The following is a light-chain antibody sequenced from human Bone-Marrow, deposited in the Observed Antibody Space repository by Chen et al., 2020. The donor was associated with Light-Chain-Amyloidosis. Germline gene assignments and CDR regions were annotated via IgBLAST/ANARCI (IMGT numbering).Light chain of an antibody. CDR2: RDT. CDR3: QSADSSGTYEVI. CDR1: DLPKKY. J-gene: IGLJ2*01. Sequence: SYALAQPPSVSVSPGQTARNTCSGDDLPKKYAYWYQQKPGQAPVLVIHRDTERPSGISVRFSGSSSGTTATVTISGVQAEDEADYHCQSADSSGTYEVIFGGGTKLTVL. V-gene: IGLV3-25*03.